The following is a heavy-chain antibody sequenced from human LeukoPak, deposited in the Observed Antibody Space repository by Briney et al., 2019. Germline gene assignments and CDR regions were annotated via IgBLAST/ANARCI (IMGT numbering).Heavy chain of an antibody. D-gene: IGHD3-22*01. V-gene: IGHV3-23*01. CDR1: GFTFSTYG. CDR3: ARGRDYYDSSGLDY. CDR2: ISGSGGGT. Sequence: GGSLRLSCAASGFTFSTYGMNWVRQAPGKGLEWVSAISGSGGGTYYADSVKGRFTISRDNSKNTLYLQMNSLRAEDTAVYYCARGRDYYDSSGLDYWGQGTLVTVSS. J-gene: IGHJ4*02.